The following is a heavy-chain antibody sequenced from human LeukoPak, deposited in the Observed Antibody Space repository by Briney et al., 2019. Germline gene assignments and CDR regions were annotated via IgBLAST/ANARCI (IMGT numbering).Heavy chain of an antibody. J-gene: IGHJ5*02. CDR1: GGSFSGYY. V-gene: IGHV4-34*01. CDR2: INHSGST. CDR3: ARANGIVGATNWFDP. Sequence: SETLSLTCAVYGGSFSGYYWSWIRQPPGKGLEWIGEINHSGSTNYNPSLKSRVTISVDTSKNQFSLKLSSVTAADTAVYYCARANGIVGATNWFDPWGQGTLVTVSS. D-gene: IGHD1-26*01.